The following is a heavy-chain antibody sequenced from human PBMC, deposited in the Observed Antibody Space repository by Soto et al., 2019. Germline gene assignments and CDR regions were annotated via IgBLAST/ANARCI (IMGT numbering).Heavy chain of an antibody. CDR2: IYYSGST. D-gene: IGHD3-16*01. J-gene: IGHJ3*02. CDR1: GGTIISYY. Sequence: SETLCLTCSVSGGTIISYYWRWIHQPPGKGLEWIGYIYYSGSTNYNPSLKSRVTISVDTSKNQFSLKLSSVTAADTAVYYCARLPWGGSDAFDIWGQGTMVTVSS. V-gene: IGHV4-59*01. CDR3: ARLPWGGSDAFDI.